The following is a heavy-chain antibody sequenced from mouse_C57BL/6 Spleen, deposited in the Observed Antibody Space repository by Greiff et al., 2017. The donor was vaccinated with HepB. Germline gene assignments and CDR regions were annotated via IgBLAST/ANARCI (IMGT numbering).Heavy chain of an antibody. CDR2: IYPGDGDT. CDR1: GYAFSSYW. D-gene: IGHD3-2*02. Sequence: QVQLQQSGAELVKPGASVKISCKASGYAFSSYWMNWVKQRPGKGLEWIGQIYPGDGDTNYNGKFKGKATLTADKSSSTAYRQLSSLTSEDSAVYFCARPDSSGSFAYWGQGTLVTVSA. J-gene: IGHJ3*01. CDR3: ARPDSSGSFAY. V-gene: IGHV1-80*01.